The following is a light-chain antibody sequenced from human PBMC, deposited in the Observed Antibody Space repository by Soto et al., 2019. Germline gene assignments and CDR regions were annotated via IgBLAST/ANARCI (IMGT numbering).Light chain of an antibody. V-gene: IGKV3-11*01. CDR1: QSVSSY. Sequence: EIVLTQSPATLSLSPGERATLSCRASQSVSSYLAWYQQKPGQAPRLLIYDASNRATGIPARFSGSGSGTDFTLTISSLDPEDFAVYYCQQRRNWPFTCGQGTRLEIK. J-gene: IGKJ5*01. CDR3: QQRRNWPFT. CDR2: DAS.